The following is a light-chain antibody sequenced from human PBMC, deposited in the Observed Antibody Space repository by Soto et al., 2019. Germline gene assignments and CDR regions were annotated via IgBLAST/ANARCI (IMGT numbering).Light chain of an antibody. CDR2: SVS. V-gene: IGKV3-20*01. J-gene: IGKJ1*01. CDR1: QSISHKN. CDR3: QLYSGSPWT. Sequence: IVLTQSPGTLSLSPGEGATLSCRASQSISHKNLAWFQQKPGQAPRLLIHSVSTRATGAPYRFSGSGSGTDFTLANSRLEHEDFAVYYCQLYSGSPWTFGQGTKVEI.